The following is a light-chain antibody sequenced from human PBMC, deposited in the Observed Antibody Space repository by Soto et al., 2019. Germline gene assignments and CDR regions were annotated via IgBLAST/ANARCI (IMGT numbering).Light chain of an antibody. Sequence: DIQMTQSPSSLSASVGDRVTITCRASQGISNDLGWYQQKPGKAPNRLIYAASILQSGVPSRFSGSGSGTEFTLTISSLQPEDFATYYCQKYNSAPALTFGGGTKVEIK. J-gene: IGKJ4*01. CDR2: AAS. CDR1: QGISND. CDR3: QKYNSAPALT. V-gene: IGKV1-17*01.